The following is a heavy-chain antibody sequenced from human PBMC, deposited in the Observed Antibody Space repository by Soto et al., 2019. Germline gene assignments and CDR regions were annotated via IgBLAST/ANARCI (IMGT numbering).Heavy chain of an antibody. CDR2: IYYGGNT. Sequence: QVQLQESGPGLAETLSLTCTVSGVSITSGDYYWNWIRQPPGKGLEWIGSIYYGGNTYYNPSLKSRVTISLDTSTNQFSLKMTSLTAADMAVYYVSSFGVDSLNWLDPWGQGTLVTVSS. J-gene: IGHJ5*02. D-gene: IGHD3-3*01. CDR1: GVSITSGDYY. CDR3: SSFGVDSLNWLDP. V-gene: IGHV4-30-4*01.